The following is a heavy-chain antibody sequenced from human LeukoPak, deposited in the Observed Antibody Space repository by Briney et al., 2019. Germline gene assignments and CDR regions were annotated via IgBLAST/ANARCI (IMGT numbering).Heavy chain of an antibody. D-gene: IGHD3-22*01. Sequence: PSETLSLTCTVSGGSISSSSYYWGWIRQPPGKGLEWIGSIYYSGSTYYNPSLKSRVTISVDTSKNQFSLKLSSVTAADTAVYYCARGTMDYDSSGYYSGLKPLDYWGQGTLVTVSS. J-gene: IGHJ4*02. CDR3: ARGTMDYDSSGYYSGLKPLDY. V-gene: IGHV4-39*01. CDR1: GGSISSSSYY. CDR2: IYYSGST.